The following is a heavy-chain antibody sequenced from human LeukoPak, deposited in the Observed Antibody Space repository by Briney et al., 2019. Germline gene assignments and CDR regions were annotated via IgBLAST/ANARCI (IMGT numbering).Heavy chain of an antibody. D-gene: IGHD3-22*01. CDR2: IYSGGNT. V-gene: IGHV3-66*01. CDR3: ARVSRFHRGGYYYLPIDY. Sequence: GGSLRLTCAASGITVSTNYMSWVRQAPGKGLEWVSVIYSGGNTYYADSVKGRFTISRDNSKNTLYLQMNSLRAEDTAVYYCARVSRFHRGGYYYLPIDYWGQGTLVTVSS. CDR1: GITVSTNY. J-gene: IGHJ4*02.